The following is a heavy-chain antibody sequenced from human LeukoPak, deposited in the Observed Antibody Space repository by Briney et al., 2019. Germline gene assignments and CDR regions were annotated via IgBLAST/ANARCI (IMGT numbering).Heavy chain of an antibody. CDR3: ARAGRSGRGHYYYYYYMDV. D-gene: IGHD1-26*01. Sequence: ASVKVSCKASGYTFTGYYMHRVRQAPGQGLEWMGWINPNSGGTNYAQKFQGRVTMTRDTSISTAYMELSSLRSEDTAVYYCARAGRSGRGHYYYYYYMDVWGKGTTVTISS. J-gene: IGHJ6*03. CDR1: GYTFTGYY. CDR2: INPNSGGT. V-gene: IGHV1-2*02.